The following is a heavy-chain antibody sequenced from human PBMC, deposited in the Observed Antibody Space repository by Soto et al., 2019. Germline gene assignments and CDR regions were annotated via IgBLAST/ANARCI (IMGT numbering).Heavy chain of an antibody. J-gene: IGHJ3*02. CDR2: INPNSGGT. CDR3: ARVANTYYYDSSGYHRAFDI. D-gene: IGHD3-22*01. V-gene: IGHV1-2*02. CDR1: GYTFTGYY. Sequence: ASVKVACKASGYTFTGYYMHWVRQAPGQGLEWMGWINPNSGGTNYAQKFQGRVTMIRDTSISTAYMELSRLRSDDTAVYYCARVANTYYYDSSGYHRAFDIWGQGTMVTV.